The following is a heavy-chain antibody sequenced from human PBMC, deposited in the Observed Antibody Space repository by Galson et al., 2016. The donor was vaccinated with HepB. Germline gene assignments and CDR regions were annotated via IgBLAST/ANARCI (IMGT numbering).Heavy chain of an antibody. V-gene: IGHV3-74*01. Sequence: SLRLSCAASGFTVNSDWMHWVRQTPGKGLVWVSHINADGTITNFVDSVKGRFTISRDNAKNTLYLQMNSPRADDTALYYCARGGIYGLQIWGQGTMVTVSS. D-gene: IGHD3-10*01. J-gene: IGHJ3*02. CDR1: GFTVNSDW. CDR3: ARGGIYGLQI. CDR2: INADGTIT.